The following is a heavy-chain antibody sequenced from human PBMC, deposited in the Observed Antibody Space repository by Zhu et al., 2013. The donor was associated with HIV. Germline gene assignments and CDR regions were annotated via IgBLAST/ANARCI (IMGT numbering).Heavy chain of an antibody. J-gene: IGHJ6*02. V-gene: IGHV1-8*01. CDR1: GYTFTSYD. D-gene: IGHD3-10*01. CDR2: MNPNSGNT. CDR3: ARGPIPFMVQGSPHYYYYYGMDV. Sequence: QVQLVQSGAEVKKPGASVKVSCKASGYTFTSYDINWVRQATGQGLEWMGWMNPNSGNTGYAQKFQGRVTMTRNTSISTAYMELSSLRSEDTAVYYCARGPIPFMVQGSPHYYYYYGMDVWGQGTTVTVSS.